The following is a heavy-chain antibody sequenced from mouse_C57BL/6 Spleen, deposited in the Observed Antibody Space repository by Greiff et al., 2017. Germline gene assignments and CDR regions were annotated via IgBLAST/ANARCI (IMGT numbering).Heavy chain of an antibody. CDR1: GYTFTEYT. CDR3: ARHEDNYGSSPPFDY. D-gene: IGHD1-1*01. V-gene: IGHV1-62-2*01. CDR2: FYPGSGSI. J-gene: IGHJ2*01. Sequence: QVHVKQSGAELVKPGASVKLSCKASGYTFTEYTIHWVKQRSGQGLEWIGWFYPGSGSIKYNEKFKDKATLTADKSSSTVYMELSRLTSEDSAVYFCARHEDNYGSSPPFDYWGQGTTLTVSS.